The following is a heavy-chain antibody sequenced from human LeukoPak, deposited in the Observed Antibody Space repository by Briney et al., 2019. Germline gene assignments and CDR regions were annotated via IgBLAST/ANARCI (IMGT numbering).Heavy chain of an antibody. CDR2: IFHSGFT. CDR1: GGSIYSYY. CDR3: ARRAATGYYFDH. V-gene: IGHV4-59*08. Sequence: SETLSLTCTVSGGSIYSYYWSWIRQPPGKGLEWVGYIFHSGFTNYNPSLKSRVTISVDTSKNQFSLKLNSVSAAVTAVYYCARRAATGYYFDHWGQGTLVTVSS. D-gene: IGHD1-26*01. J-gene: IGHJ4*02.